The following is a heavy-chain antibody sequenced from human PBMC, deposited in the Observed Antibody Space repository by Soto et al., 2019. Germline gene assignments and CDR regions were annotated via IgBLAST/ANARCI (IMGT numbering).Heavy chain of an antibody. J-gene: IGHJ6*02. D-gene: IGHD5-18*01. Sequence: SVKVSCKASGGTFSSYAISWVRQAPGQGLGWMGGIIPIFGTANYAQKFQGRVTITADESTSTAYMGLSSLRSEDTAVYYCARGRVGGDTAMVTAYYYGMDVWGQGTTVTVSS. CDR3: ARGRVGGDTAMVTAYYYGMDV. CDR1: GGTFSSYA. CDR2: IIPIFGTA. V-gene: IGHV1-69*13.